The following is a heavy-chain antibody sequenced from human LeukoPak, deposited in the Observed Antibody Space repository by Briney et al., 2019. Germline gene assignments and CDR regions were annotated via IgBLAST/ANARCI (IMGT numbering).Heavy chain of an antibody. V-gene: IGHV1-24*01. Sequence: ASVKVSCKVSGYTLTELSMHWVRQAPGKGLEWMGGFDPEDGETIYAQKFQGRVTMTEDTSTDTAYMGLSSLRSEDTAVYYCATAFWSGYSHDAFDIWGQGTMVTVSS. J-gene: IGHJ3*02. D-gene: IGHD3-3*01. CDR2: FDPEDGET. CDR3: ATAFWSGYSHDAFDI. CDR1: GYTLTELS.